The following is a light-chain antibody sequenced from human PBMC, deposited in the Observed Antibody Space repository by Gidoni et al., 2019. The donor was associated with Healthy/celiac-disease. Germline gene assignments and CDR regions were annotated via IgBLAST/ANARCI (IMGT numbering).Light chain of an antibody. CDR2: CAS. Sequence: DIVLTQSPGTLSLSPGERATLSCRASQSVSSSYLAWYQQKPGQAPRLLIYCASSRATGIPDRFSGSGSGTDFTLTISRLEPEDFAVYYCQQYGSSPITFXXXTRLEIK. J-gene: IGKJ5*01. CDR1: QSVSSSY. V-gene: IGKV3-20*01. CDR3: QQYGSSPIT.